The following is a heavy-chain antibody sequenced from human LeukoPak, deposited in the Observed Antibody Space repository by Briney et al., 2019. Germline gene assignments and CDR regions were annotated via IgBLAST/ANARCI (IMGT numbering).Heavy chain of an antibody. CDR2: IIPILGIG. J-gene: IGHJ4*02. D-gene: IGHD6-13*01. Sequence: ASGGTFSNYAISWVRQAPGQGLEWMGRIIPILGIGNYAQKFQGRVTITADKSTSTAYMDLSSLRSEDTAVYYCARDRGSSRPNWGQGTLVTVSS. V-gene: IGHV1-69*04. CDR3: ARDRGSSRPN. CDR1: GGTFSNYA.